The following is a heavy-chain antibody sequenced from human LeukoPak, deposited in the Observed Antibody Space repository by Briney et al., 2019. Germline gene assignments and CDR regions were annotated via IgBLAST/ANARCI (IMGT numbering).Heavy chain of an antibody. CDR2: IYYSGST. V-gene: IGHV4-59*12. Sequence: SETLSLTCTVSGGSISSYYWSWIRQTPGEGLEWIGYIYYSGSTNYNPSLKSRVTISVDTSKNQFSLKLSSVTAADTAVYYCARDSRSHYSDSSGYYYARGDGFDIWGQGAMVTVSS. D-gene: IGHD3-22*01. CDR1: GGSISSYY. CDR3: ARDSRSHYSDSSGYYYARGDGFDI. J-gene: IGHJ3*02.